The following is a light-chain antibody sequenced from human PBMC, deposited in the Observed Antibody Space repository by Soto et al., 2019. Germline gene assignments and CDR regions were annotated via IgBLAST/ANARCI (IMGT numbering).Light chain of an antibody. CDR1: QSVSSY. CDR2: DAS. V-gene: IGKV3-11*01. CDR3: QQRSNWPFT. Sequence: EILLTQYPATLSLSPGERATLSCGASQSVSSYLAWYQQKPGKAPRLLIYDASNRATGIPARLSGSGYGTDLTLTISSIEHEDFAVYYCQQRSNWPFTFGQGTRLEIK. J-gene: IGKJ5*01.